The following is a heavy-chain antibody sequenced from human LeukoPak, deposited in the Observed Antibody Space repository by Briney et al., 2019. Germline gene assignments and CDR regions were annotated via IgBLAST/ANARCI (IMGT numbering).Heavy chain of an antibody. CDR1: GGSISSYY. CDR3: ARDRAGITPYYYGMDV. V-gene: IGHV4-59*06. J-gene: IGHJ6*02. D-gene: IGHD1-1*01. CDR2: IYYRGST. Sequence: PSETLSLTCTVSGGSISSYYWSWIRQPPGKGLEWIGYIYYRGSTSYNPSLKSRVTISVDTSKNQISLKLSSVTAADTAVYYCARDRAGITPYYYGMDVWGQGTTVTVSS.